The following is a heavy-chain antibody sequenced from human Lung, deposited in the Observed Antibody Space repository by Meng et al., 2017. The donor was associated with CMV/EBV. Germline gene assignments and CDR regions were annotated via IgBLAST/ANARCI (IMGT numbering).Heavy chain of an antibody. J-gene: IGHJ4*02. CDR1: GFTFSSYD. Sequence: ESLKISCTASGFTFSSYDFHWVRQPTGKGLEWVSSIGTVGDTYSIGSVKGRFIISREDAKNSVYLQMNGLRDGDTGLYYCARAGSPTHFDYWGQGALVTVSS. CDR3: ARAGSPTHFDY. V-gene: IGHV3-13*01. D-gene: IGHD1-14*01. CDR2: IGTVGDT.